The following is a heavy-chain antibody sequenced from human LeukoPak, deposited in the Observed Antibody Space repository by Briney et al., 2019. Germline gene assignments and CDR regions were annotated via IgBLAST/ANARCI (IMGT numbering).Heavy chain of an antibody. CDR2: IGPDGGGI. Sequence: GGSLRLSCSASGFSLTTYPMAWVRQAAGKGLEWVSVIGPDGGGIQYVDSVKGRFTISRDTSKNTLYLQMNSLRAEDTAVYYCANRVIGYCFDYWGQGTLVTVSS. CDR3: ANRVIGYCFDY. V-gene: IGHV3-23*01. J-gene: IGHJ4*02. D-gene: IGHD2-15*01. CDR1: GFSLTTYP.